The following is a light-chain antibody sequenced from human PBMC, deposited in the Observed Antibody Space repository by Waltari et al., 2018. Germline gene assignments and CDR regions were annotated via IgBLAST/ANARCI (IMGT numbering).Light chain of an antibody. CDR3: QQYNSYGT. Sequence: DIQMTQSPSTLSASVGDRVTITCRASQSISIWLAWYQQKPGKAPKRLIYKASSLESGVPSRFGGSGSGTEFTLTISSLQPDEFATYYCQQYNSYGTFGQGTKVEIK. J-gene: IGKJ1*01. CDR1: QSISIW. V-gene: IGKV1-5*03. CDR2: KAS.